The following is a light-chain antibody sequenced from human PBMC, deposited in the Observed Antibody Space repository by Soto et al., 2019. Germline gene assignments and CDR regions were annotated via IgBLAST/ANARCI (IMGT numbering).Light chain of an antibody. CDR1: QGISSY. Sequence: AIRMTQSPSSFSASTGDRVTITCRASQGISSYLAWYQQKPGKAPKLLIYAASTLQSGVPSRFSGSGSGIDFTLTISCLQSEDFATYYCQQYYSYRRTFGGGTKVEIK. V-gene: IGKV1-8*01. CDR2: AAS. CDR3: QQYYSYRRT. J-gene: IGKJ4*01.